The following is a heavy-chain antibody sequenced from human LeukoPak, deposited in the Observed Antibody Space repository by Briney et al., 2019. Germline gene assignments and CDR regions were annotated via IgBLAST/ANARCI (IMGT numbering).Heavy chain of an antibody. CDR2: NYYSGST. CDR3: ARACSGGSCYSDTRNWFDP. CDR1: GGSISSSSYY. D-gene: IGHD2-15*01. Sequence: SETLSLTCTVSGGSISSSSYYWGWIRQPPGKGLEWIGSNYYSGSTYYNPSLKRRVTISVDTSKNQFSLKLSSVTAADTAVYYCARACSGGSCYSDTRNWFDPWGQGTLVTVSS. J-gene: IGHJ5*02. V-gene: IGHV4-39*01.